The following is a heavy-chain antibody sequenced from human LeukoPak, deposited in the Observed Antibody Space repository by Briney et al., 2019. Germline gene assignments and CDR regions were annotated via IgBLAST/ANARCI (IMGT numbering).Heavy chain of an antibody. CDR3: VRGTTGWYGIDY. D-gene: IGHD6-19*01. V-gene: IGHV3-74*01. Sequence: GGSLRLSCTAAGFTFSSYRMHWVRQAPGRGLVWVSRIDPAGTYKTCADSVEGRFTISRDSAKNTLYLQMNSLRAEDTAVYFCVRGTTGWYGIDYWGQGTLVTVSS. J-gene: IGHJ4*02. CDR1: GFTFSSYR. CDR2: IDPAGTYK.